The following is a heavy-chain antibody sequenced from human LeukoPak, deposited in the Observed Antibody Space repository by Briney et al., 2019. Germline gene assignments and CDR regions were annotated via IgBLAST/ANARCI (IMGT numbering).Heavy chain of an antibody. D-gene: IGHD3-10*01. CDR3: ATDVSGTYAFDI. V-gene: IGHV1-24*01. Sequence: ASVKVSCKVSGYTLSEISMHWVRQAPGKGLEWMGGFNPENGETLYAQKFQGRVTMTEDTSTDTAYIDLSSLRSEDTAVYYCATDVSGTYAFDIWGQGTMVTVSS. J-gene: IGHJ3*02. CDR1: GYTLSEIS. CDR2: FNPENGET.